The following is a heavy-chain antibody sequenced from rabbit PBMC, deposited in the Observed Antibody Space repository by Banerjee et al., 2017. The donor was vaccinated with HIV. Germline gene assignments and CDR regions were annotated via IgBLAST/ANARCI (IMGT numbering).Heavy chain of an antibody. CDR3: ARDDFGFNL. CDR1: GFSFSSSYY. V-gene: IGHV1S45*01. J-gene: IGHJ4*01. CDR2: IATSSGST. D-gene: IGHD2-1*01. Sequence: QEQLVESGGGLVQPGASLTLTCTASGFSFSSSYYMCWVRQAPGKGLERIACIATSSGSTWYASWAKGRFTISKTSSTTVTLQMTSLTAADTATYFCARDDFGFNLWGQGTLVTVS.